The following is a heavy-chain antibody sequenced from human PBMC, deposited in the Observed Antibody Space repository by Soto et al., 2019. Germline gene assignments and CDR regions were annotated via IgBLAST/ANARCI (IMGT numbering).Heavy chain of an antibody. J-gene: IGHJ4*02. CDR3: AREEYYYGSGAFFDY. D-gene: IGHD3-10*01. CDR2: IIPILGIA. CDR1: GGTFSSYT. Sequence: QVQLVQSGAEVKKPGSSGKVSCKASGGTFSSYTISWVRQAPGQGLEWMGRIIPILGIANYAQKFQGRVTITADKSTSTAYMELSSLRSEDTAVYYCAREEYYYGSGAFFDYWGQGTLVTVSS. V-gene: IGHV1-69*08.